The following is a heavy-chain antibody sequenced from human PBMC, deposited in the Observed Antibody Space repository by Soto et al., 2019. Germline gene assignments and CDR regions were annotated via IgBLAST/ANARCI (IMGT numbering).Heavy chain of an antibody. CDR1: GGSFSGYY. CDR2: INHSGST. J-gene: IGHJ4*02. D-gene: IGHD5-18*01. V-gene: IGHV4-34*01. Sequence: QVQLQQWGAGLLKPSETLSLTCAVYGGSFSGYYWSWIRQPPGKGLEWIGEINHSGSTNYNPPLKSRVTISVDTSKNQFSLKLSSVTAADTAVYYCARGYSYGLYYWGQGTLVTVSS. CDR3: ARGYSYGLYY.